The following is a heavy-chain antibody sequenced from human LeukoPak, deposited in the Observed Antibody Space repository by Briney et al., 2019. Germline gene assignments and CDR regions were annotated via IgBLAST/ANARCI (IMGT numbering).Heavy chain of an antibody. V-gene: IGHV4-4*02. CDR3: ARGPHYDILTGYYGDYYYMDV. Sequence: SETLSLTCTVSGDSISSRSWWNWVRQPPRKGLEWIGEMYHSGTTNYNPSLNSRVTISVDKSKNQFSLKLTSVTAADTAVYYCARGPHYDILTGYYGDYYYMDVWGKGTTVTISS. D-gene: IGHD3-9*01. CDR2: MYHSGTT. CDR1: GDSISSRSW. J-gene: IGHJ6*03.